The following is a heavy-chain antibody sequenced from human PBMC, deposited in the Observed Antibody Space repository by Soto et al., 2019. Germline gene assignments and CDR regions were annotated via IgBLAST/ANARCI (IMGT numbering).Heavy chain of an antibody. CDR2: ISTYNANT. V-gene: IGHV1-18*01. J-gene: IGHJ4*02. D-gene: IGHD3-16*02. Sequence: QVRLVQSGAEVKKPGASVKVSCKASGYTFTTYDITWVRQAPGQGLEWMGWISTYNANTNYAQNFQGRVTMTTDTSTSTAYMELRSLSSEDTAVYYCARGYPYRYWGRGTLVTVSS. CDR3: ARGYPYRY. CDR1: GYTFTTYD.